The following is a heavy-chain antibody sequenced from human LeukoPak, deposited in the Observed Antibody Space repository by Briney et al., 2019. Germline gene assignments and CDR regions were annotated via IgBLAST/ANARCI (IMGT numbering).Heavy chain of an antibody. CDR1: GGSISSSSYY. CDR2: IYYSGST. J-gene: IGHJ4*02. CDR3: ARDTSLYSGSYLHYFDY. D-gene: IGHD1-26*01. V-gene: IGHV4-39*07. Sequence: SETLSLTCTVSGGSISSSSYYWGWIRQPPGTGLEWIGSIYYSGSTYYNPSLKSRVTISVDTSKNQFSLKLSSVTAADTAVYYCARDTSLYSGSYLHYFDYWGQGTLVTVSS.